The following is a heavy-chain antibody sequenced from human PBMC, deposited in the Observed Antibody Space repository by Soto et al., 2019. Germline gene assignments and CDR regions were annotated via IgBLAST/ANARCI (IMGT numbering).Heavy chain of an antibody. D-gene: IGHD5-12*01. CDR2: ISAYNGKR. J-gene: IGHJ3*02. Sequence: QGQLLQSGDEVKTPGASVRVSCRASGYPFTSYGISWVRQAPGHGLEWVAWISAYNGKRDTAQKFQDRVTMTLDTSTDTAHMDLGDLTSADTAVYYCARGRRVASLLDAFEIWGQGKKGTVSS. CDR1: GYPFTSYG. CDR3: ARGRRVASLLDAFEI. V-gene: IGHV1-18*01.